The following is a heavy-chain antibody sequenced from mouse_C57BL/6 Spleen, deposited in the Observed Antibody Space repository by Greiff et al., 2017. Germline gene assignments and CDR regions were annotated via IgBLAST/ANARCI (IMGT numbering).Heavy chain of an antibody. Sequence: VQLQQPGAELVKPGASVKLSCKASGYTFTSYWMQWVNQRPGQGLEWIGEIDPSDSYTNYNQKFKGKATLTVDTSSSTAYMQLSSLTSEDSAVYYCALYYYGSSGGDYWGQGTTLTVSS. J-gene: IGHJ2*01. CDR2: IDPSDSYT. V-gene: IGHV1-50*01. CDR1: GYTFTSYW. D-gene: IGHD1-1*01. CDR3: ALYYYGSSGGDY.